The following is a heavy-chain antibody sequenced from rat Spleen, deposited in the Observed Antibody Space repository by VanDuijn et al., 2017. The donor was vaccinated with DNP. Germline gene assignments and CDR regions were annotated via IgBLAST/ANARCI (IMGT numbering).Heavy chain of an antibody. V-gene: IGHV5S13*01. D-gene: IGHD1-4*01. Sequence: EVQLVESGGGLVQPGGSLKLSCAASGFTFSNYDMAWVRQAPKKGLEWVASISTGGGNTYYRDSVKGRFTVSRDNAKNTLYLQMNSLRSEDTATYYCARGNYPGINTFDYWGQGVMVTVSS. CDR2: ISTGGGNT. CDR1: GFTFSNYD. J-gene: IGHJ2*01. CDR3: ARGNYPGINTFDY.